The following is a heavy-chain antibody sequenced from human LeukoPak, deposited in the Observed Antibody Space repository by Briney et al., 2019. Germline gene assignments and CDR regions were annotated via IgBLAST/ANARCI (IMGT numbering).Heavy chain of an antibody. D-gene: IGHD4/OR15-4a*01. J-gene: IGHJ5*02. Sequence: LSLTCAVYGGSFSGYYWSWIRQAPGKGLEWISYIRGNSDTIHYADSVKGRFTISRDNAKNSLSLQMTSLRAEDTAVYYCVRGQGAHDNWFDPWGQGTLVTVAS. CDR2: IRGNSDTI. CDR3: VRGQGAHDNWFDP. V-gene: IGHV3-11*04. CDR1: GGSFSGYY.